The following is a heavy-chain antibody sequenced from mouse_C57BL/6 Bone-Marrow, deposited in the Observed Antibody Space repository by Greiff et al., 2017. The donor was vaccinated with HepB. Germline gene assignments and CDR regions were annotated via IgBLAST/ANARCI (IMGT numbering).Heavy chain of an antibody. V-gene: IGHV5-15*01. Sequence: DVKLVESGGGLVQPGGSLKLSCAASGFTFSDYGMAWVRQSPRKGPEWVAFISNLAYSIYYADTVTGRFTISRENAKNTLYLEMSSLRSEDTAMYYCARYGYYDAMDYWGQGTSVTVSS. J-gene: IGHJ4*01. CDR3: ARYGYYDAMDY. CDR1: GFTFSDYG. D-gene: IGHD2-2*01. CDR2: ISNLAYSI.